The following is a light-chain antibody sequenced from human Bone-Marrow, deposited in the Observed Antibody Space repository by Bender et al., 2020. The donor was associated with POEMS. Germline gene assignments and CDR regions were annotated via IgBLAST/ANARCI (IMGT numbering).Light chain of an antibody. Sequence: QSVLTQPPSVSGAPGQRVTISCTGSSSNIRAVYDLHWYQQVPGTAPKVIISGTSKRPSGVPDRFSGSKSGTTDSLAISDLKSDDEADYCCESWDASRHACVFSGGASVTVL. J-gene: IGLJ3*02. CDR1: SSNIRAVYD. CDR3: ESWDASRHACV. CDR2: GTS. V-gene: IGLV1-40*01.